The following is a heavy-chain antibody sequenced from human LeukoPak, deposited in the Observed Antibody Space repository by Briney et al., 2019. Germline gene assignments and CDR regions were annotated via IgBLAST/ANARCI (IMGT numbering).Heavy chain of an antibody. D-gene: IGHD2-2*01. CDR2: ISAYNGNT. CDR1: GYTFTSYG. Sequence: ASVKVSCKASGYTFTSYGISWVRQAPGQGLEWMGWISAYNGNTNYAQKLQGRVTMTTDTSTSTAYMEPRSLRSDDTAVYYCARDTGTLIVVVPAWRYYYGMDVWGQGTTVTVSS. V-gene: IGHV1-18*01. CDR3: ARDTGTLIVVVPAWRYYYGMDV. J-gene: IGHJ6*02.